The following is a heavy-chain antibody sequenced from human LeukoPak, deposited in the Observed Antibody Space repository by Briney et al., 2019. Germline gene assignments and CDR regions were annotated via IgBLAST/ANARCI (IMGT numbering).Heavy chain of an antibody. Sequence: SETLSLTCTVSGGSISSSSYYWGWIRQPPGKGLEWIGSIYSSGNTYYNPSLKSRVTISVDTSKNQFSLKLSSVTAADTAVYYCARAPIGGNYFDYWGQGTLVTVSS. CDR1: GGSISSSSYY. V-gene: IGHV4-39*07. CDR3: ARAPIGGNYFDY. J-gene: IGHJ4*02. CDR2: IYSSGNT. D-gene: IGHD4-23*01.